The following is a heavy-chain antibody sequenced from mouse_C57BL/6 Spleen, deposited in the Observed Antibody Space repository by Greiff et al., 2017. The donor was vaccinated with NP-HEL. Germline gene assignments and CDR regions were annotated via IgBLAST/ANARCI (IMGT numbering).Heavy chain of an antibody. CDR3: ARSLYYYGGPSMDY. V-gene: IGHV1-82*01. CDR2: IYPGDGDT. Sequence: QVQLQQSGPELVKPGASVKISCKASGYAFSSSWMNWVKQRPGKGLEWIGRIYPGDGDTNYNGKFKGKATLTADKSSSTAYMQLSSLTSEDSAVYFFARSLYYYGGPSMDYWGQGTSVTVSS. D-gene: IGHD1-1*01. J-gene: IGHJ4*01. CDR1: GYAFSSSW.